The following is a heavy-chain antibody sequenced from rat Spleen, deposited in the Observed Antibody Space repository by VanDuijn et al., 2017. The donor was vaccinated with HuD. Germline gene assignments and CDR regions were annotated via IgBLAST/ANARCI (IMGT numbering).Heavy chain of an antibody. J-gene: IGHJ3*01. D-gene: IGHD1-6*01. CDR1: GYTFTTYY. Sequence: QVQLQQSGTEMAKPGSSVKISCKASGYTFTTYYISWIKQTTAQGLEYIGYINTGSGTTNYNEKFRGKATLTVDKSSRTAFMHLDSLTPDDSAVFYCARELWIGSFGYWGQGTLVSVSS. V-gene: IGHV1-43*01. CDR3: ARELWIGSFGY. CDR2: INTGSGTT.